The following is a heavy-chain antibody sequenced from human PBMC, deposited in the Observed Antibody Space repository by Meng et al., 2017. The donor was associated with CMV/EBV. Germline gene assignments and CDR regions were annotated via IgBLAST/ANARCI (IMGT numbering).Heavy chain of an antibody. CDR1: GGSISSSSYY. CDR2: IYYSGST. V-gene: IGHV4-39*01. CDR3: ARRHSGSYYFDP. D-gene: IGHD1-26*01. Sequence: SETLSLTCTFSGGSISSSSYYWGWIRQPPGKGLEWIGSIYYSGSTYYNPSLKSRVTISVDTSKNQFSLKLSSVTAADTAVYYCARRHSGSYYFDPWGQGTLVTVSS. J-gene: IGHJ5*02.